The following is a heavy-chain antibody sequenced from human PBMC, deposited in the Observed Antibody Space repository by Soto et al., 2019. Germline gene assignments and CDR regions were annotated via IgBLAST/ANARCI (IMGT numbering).Heavy chain of an antibody. Sequence: TCTVCGRPFSSGGYYWSWIRQEQGKGLERIGYIYQNGGTSYNPSLKRRGTISADTSKTQFYLKLSSVTAADTAVYYAASAPSTFSSFFDYFGQGTWGTAPQ. CDR3: ASAPSTFSSFFDY. V-gene: IGHV4-31*03. J-gene: IGHJ4*02. D-gene: IGHD3-3*02. CDR1: GRPFSSGGYY. CDR2: IYQNGGT.